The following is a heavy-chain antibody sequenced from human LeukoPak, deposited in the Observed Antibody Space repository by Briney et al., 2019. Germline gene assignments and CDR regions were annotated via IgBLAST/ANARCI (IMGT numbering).Heavy chain of an antibody. CDR2: IYYSGST. D-gene: IGHD2-2*01. J-gene: IGHJ4*02. CDR3: AREVGVVPAATVGQDY. CDR1: GGSISSGDYY. V-gene: IGHV4-30-4*02. Sequence: SETLSLTCTVSGGSISSGDYYWSWIRQPPGKGLEWIGYIYYSGSTNYNPSLKSRVTISVDTSKNQFSLKLSSVTAADTAAYYCAREVGVVPAATVGQDYWGQGTLVTVSS.